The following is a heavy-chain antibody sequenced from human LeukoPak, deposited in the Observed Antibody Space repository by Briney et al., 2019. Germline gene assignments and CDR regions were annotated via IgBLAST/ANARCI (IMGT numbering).Heavy chain of an antibody. Sequence: ASVKVSCKASGYTFTSYAITWVRQAPGQGLEWMGWISAYNGNTNYAQKFQGRVTMTRDTSISTAYMELSRLRSGDTAVYYCAREERYYYDSSGYSGEGSRPFDPWGQGTLVTVSS. CDR2: ISAYNGNT. CDR1: GYTFTSYA. J-gene: IGHJ5*02. D-gene: IGHD3-22*01. V-gene: IGHV1-18*01. CDR3: AREERYYYDSSGYSGEGSRPFDP.